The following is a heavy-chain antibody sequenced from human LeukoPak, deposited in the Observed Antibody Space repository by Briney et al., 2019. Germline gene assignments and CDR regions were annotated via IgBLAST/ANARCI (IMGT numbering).Heavy chain of an antibody. V-gene: IGHV3-30*02. D-gene: IGHD6-19*01. CDR1: GFTFSSYG. J-gene: IGHJ4*02. CDR3: AKDLKAYNSGGFDY. Sequence: GGSLRLSCAASGFTFSSYGMHWVRQAPGKGLEWVAFIRYDGSNKYYADSVKGRFTISRDNSKNTLYLQMNSLRAEDTAVYYCAKDLKAYNSGGFDYWGQGTLVTVSS. CDR2: IRYDGSNK.